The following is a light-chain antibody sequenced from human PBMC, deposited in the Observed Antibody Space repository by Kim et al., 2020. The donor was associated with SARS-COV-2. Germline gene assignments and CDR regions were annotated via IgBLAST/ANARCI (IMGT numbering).Light chain of an antibody. V-gene: IGKV1-5*03. J-gene: IGKJ2*01. Sequence: DIQMTQSPSTLSASVGDRVTITCRASQSIRSWLAWYQQKPGKAPKLLIYKASSLESGVPSRFSGSGSGTEFTLTISSLQPDDFATYYCQHYNSYLFGQGTKLEI. CDR2: KAS. CDR3: QHYNSYL. CDR1: QSIRSW.